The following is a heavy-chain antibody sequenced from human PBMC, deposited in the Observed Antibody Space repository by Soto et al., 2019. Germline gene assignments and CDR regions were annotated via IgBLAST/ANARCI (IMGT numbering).Heavy chain of an antibody. J-gene: IGHJ4*02. CDR1: GYTFTSYA. Sequence: ASVKVSCKASGYTFTSYAMHWVRQAPGQRLEWMGWINAGNGNTKYSQRFRGRVTITRDTSASTAYMELSSLRSEDAAVYYCARTDGYYFYDYWGQGTLVTVSS. V-gene: IGHV1-3*01. CDR2: INAGNGNT. CDR3: ARTDGYYFYDY. D-gene: IGHD3-22*01.